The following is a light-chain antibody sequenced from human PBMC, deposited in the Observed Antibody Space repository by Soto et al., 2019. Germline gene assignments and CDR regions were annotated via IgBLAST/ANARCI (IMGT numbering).Light chain of an antibody. CDR1: SSNIGTNY. Sequence: QPVLTQPPSASGTPGQRVTMACSGSSSNIGTNYVYWYKQLPGTAPKLLIYCNDQRPSGVPDRLSGSKSGTSASLAISGLRSEDEADYYCATRDNSLSRWVFGGGTKVTVL. CDR2: CND. V-gene: IGLV1-47*02. CDR3: ATRDNSLSRWV. J-gene: IGLJ3*02.